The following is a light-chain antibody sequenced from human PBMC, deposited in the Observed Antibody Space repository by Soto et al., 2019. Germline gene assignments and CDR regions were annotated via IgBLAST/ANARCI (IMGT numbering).Light chain of an antibody. CDR3: AAWDVVLSGVI. J-gene: IGLJ2*01. V-gene: IGLV1-44*01. CDR2: SSD. Sequence: QSALTQPPSASGTPGQRVTISCSGSSSNVGNNTVNWYQHLAGRAPKLLIYSSDQRPSGVPNRFSGSKSGTSASLAISGLQSDGEDDYYCAAWDVVLSGVIFGGGTKLTVL. CDR1: SSNVGNNT.